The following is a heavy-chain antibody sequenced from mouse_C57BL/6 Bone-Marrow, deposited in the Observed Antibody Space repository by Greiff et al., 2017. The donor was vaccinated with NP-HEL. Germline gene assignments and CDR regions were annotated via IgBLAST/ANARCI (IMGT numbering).Heavy chain of an antibody. V-gene: IGHV1-59*01. D-gene: IGHD1-1*02. J-gene: IGHJ2*01. CDR1: GYTFTSYW. Sequence: VQLQQPGAELVRPGTSVKLSCKASGYTFTSYWMHWVKQRPGQGLEWIGVIDPSDSYTYYNQKFKGKATLTVDTSSSTAYMQLSSLTSEDSAVYYCAREGGGGGQGTTLTVSS. CDR3: AREGGG. CDR2: IDPSDSYT.